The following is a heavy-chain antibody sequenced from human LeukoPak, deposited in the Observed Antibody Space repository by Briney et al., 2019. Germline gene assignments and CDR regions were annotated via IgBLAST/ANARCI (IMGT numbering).Heavy chain of an antibody. V-gene: IGHV1-8*03. Sequence: ASVKVSCKASGYTFTSYDINWVRQATGQGLEWMGWMNPNSGNTGYAQKFQGRVTITRNTSISTAYMELSSLRSEDTAVYYCARQYYYDSSGYYYPVDYWGQGTLVTVSS. CDR1: GYTFTSYD. CDR2: MNPNSGNT. CDR3: ARQYYYDSSGYYYPVDY. D-gene: IGHD3-22*01. J-gene: IGHJ4*02.